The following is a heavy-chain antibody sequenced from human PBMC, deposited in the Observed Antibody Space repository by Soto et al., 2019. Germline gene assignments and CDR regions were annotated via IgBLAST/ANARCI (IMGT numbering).Heavy chain of an antibody. CDR1: GFIFSDYS. CDR2: ISSTSSYI. J-gene: IGHJ4*02. V-gene: IGHV3-21*01. Sequence: EVQLMESGGGLVKPGGSLRLSCAASGFIFSDYSMNWVRQAPGKGLEWVSSISSTSSYIYYADSLKGRFTISRDNAKNSLYLQMNSLRVEDAAVYYCARGCYDRSGYFFEYWGQGTLVTVSS. D-gene: IGHD3-22*01. CDR3: ARGCYDRSGYFFEY.